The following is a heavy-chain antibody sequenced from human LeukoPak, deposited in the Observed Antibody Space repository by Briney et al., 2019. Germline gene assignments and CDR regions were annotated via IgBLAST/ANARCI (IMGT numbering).Heavy chain of an antibody. Sequence: PSETLSLTCTVSGGSISSSSYYWGWIRQPPGKGLEWIGEINHSGSTNYNPSLKSRVTISVDTSKNQFSLKLSSVTAADTAVYYCARGPIVREGSGFRNRLIPVENYFDYWGQGTLVTVSS. CDR1: GGSISSSSYY. V-gene: IGHV4-39*07. J-gene: IGHJ4*02. CDR3: ARGPIVREGSGFRNRLIPVENYFDY. CDR2: INHSGST. D-gene: IGHD3-16*02.